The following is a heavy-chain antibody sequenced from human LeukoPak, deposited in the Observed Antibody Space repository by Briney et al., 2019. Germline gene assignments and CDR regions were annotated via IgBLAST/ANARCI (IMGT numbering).Heavy chain of an antibody. V-gene: IGHV3-33*01. D-gene: IGHD3-10*01. J-gene: IGHJ1*01. CDR1: GFTFSSYG. CDR3: ATSGLPGQITLPHD. Sequence: QTGGSLRLSCAASGFTFSSYGMHWVRQAPGKGLEWVAVIWYDGSHKYYADSVKGRFTISRDNSKNTLYLQMNSLRAEDTAVYYCATSGLPGQITLPHDWGQGTLVTVSS. CDR2: IWYDGSHK.